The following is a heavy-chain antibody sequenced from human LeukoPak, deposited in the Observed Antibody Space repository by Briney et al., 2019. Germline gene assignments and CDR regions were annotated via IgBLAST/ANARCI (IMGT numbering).Heavy chain of an antibody. CDR3: ARGRTSGWSTDF. J-gene: IGHJ4*02. D-gene: IGHD6-13*01. Sequence: PGGSLRLSCAASGFTFSSHWMHWVRQAPGKGLVWVSRLSGDGSATIYADSVKGRFTISRDNAKSTLFLQMHSLRAEYTAVYYCARGRTSGWSTDFWGPGTLVTVSS. V-gene: IGHV3-74*01. CDR1: GFTFSSHW. CDR2: LSGDGSAT.